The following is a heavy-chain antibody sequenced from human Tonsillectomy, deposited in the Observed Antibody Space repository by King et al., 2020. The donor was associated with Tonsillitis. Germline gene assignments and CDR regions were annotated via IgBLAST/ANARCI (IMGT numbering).Heavy chain of an antibody. CDR1: GASISSTTYY. Sequence: QLQESGPGLVKPSETLSLTCTVSGASISSTTYYWGWIRQPPEKGLEGIGTIFYSGSTYYNLSLKSRLTISVDTSKNQFSLKLSSVTAADTAVYYCAKTNYDILTGYYNSFDYLGQGTLVTVSS. CDR2: IFYSGST. D-gene: IGHD3-9*01. V-gene: IGHV4-39*07. CDR3: AKTNYDILTGYYNSFDY. J-gene: IGHJ4*02.